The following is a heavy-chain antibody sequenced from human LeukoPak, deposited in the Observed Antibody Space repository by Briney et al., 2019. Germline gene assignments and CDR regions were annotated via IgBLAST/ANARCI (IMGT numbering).Heavy chain of an antibody. CDR2: ISKDGSNE. CDR1: GFTFSSYA. J-gene: IGHJ4*02. V-gene: IGHV3-30*15. D-gene: IGHD3-10*01. CDR3: AREAYYGSGRSRQPSPV. Sequence: HSGTSLRLSCAASGFTFSSYAMYWVRQAPGKGLEWVALISKDGSNEDHADSVKGRFTISRDNSKGTLYLQMSSLRVEDTAVYYCAREAYYGSGRSRQPSPVWGQGTLVTVSS.